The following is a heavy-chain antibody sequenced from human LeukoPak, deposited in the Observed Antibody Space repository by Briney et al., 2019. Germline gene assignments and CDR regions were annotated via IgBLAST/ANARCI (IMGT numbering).Heavy chain of an antibody. CDR2: MNPNSGNT. V-gene: IGHV1-8*01. J-gene: IGHJ4*02. D-gene: IGHD6-13*01. CDR1: GYTFTSYD. CDR3: TPAAAGTGYYFDY. Sequence: GASVKVSCKASGYTFTSYDINWVRQATGQGLEWMGWMNPNSGNTGYAQKFQGRATMTRNTSISTAYMELSSLRSEDTAVYYCTPAAAGTGYYFDYWGQGTLVTVSS.